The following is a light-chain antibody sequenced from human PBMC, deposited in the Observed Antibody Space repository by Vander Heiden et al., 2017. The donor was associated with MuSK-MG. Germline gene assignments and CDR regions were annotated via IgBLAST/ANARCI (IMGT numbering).Light chain of an antibody. Sequence: DIQMTQSPSTLSASVGDRVIITCRASQSIGIGLAWYQQKPGKPPNLLIYAASTLESGVPSRFSGSGSGTEFTLTISSLQPDDFAIYYCQQNKNYKTFGQGTTVEIK. V-gene: IGKV1-5*03. CDR3: QQNKNYKT. CDR1: QSIGIG. J-gene: IGKJ1*01. CDR2: AAS.